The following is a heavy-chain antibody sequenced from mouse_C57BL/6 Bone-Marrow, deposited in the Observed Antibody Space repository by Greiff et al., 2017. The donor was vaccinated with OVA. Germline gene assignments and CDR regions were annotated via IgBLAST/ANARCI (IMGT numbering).Heavy chain of an antibody. D-gene: IGHD1-1*01. CDR2: IRNKANNHAT. Sequence: EVKVEESGGGLVQPGGSMKLSCAASGFTFSDAWMDWVRQSPEKGLEWVAEIRNKANNHATYYAESVKGRFTISRDDSKSSVYLQMNSLRAEDTGIYYCTASYGSSYDYYAMDYWGQGTSVTVSS. J-gene: IGHJ4*01. CDR1: GFTFSDAW. V-gene: IGHV6-6*01. CDR3: TASYGSSYDYYAMDY.